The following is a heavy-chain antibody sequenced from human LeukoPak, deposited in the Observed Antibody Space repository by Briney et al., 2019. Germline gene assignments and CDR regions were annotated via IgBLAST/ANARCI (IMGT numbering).Heavy chain of an antibody. D-gene: IGHD6-19*01. Sequence: GRTLRLSCAASGFTFSAYGMHWVRQAPGKGLEWVAIISYDGTNKYYADSVKGRFAISRDNSKNTLYLQMNSLRAEDTAVYYCAKEITRPNRAVAGLNYWGQGTLVTVSS. V-gene: IGHV3-30*18. CDR2: ISYDGTNK. J-gene: IGHJ4*02. CDR3: AKEITRPNRAVAGLNY. CDR1: GFTFSAYG.